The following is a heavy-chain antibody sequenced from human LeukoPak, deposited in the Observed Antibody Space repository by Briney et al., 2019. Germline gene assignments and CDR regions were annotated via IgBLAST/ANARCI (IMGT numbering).Heavy chain of an antibody. J-gene: IGHJ4*02. D-gene: IGHD6-19*01. V-gene: IGHV3-30-3*01. CDR1: GFTFSSYA. CDR2: ISYDGSNK. CDR3: ARVPGAVASY. Sequence: GGSLRLSCAASGFTFSSYAMHWVRQAPGKGLEWVAVISYDGSNKYYADSVKGRFTISRDNSKNTMYLQMNSLRAEDTAVYYCARVPGAVASYWGQGTLVTVSS.